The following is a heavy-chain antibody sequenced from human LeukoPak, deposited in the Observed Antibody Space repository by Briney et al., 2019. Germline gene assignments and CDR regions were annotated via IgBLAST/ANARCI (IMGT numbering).Heavy chain of an antibody. CDR2: IYPGDSDT. Sequence: GESLKISCKGSGYSFTSYWIGWVRQMPGKGLEWMGIIYPGDSDTRYSPSFQGQVTISADKSISTAYLQWSSLKASDTAMYYCARLRYGNYGPAGTSDIWGQGTMVTVSS. V-gene: IGHV5-51*01. CDR3: ARLRYGNYGPAGTSDI. CDR1: GYSFTSYW. D-gene: IGHD4-17*01. J-gene: IGHJ3*02.